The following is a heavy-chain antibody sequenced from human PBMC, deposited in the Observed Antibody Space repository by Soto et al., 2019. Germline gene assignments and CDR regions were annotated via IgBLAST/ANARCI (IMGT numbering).Heavy chain of an antibody. V-gene: IGHV3-30*18. CDR1: GFTFSSYG. D-gene: IGHD2-2*01. Sequence: PGGSLRLSCAASGFTFSSYGMHWVHQAPGKGLEWVAVISYDGSNKYYADSVKGRFTISRDNSKNTLYLQMNSLRAEDTAVYYCAKGDCSSTSCAPYYYYYMDVWGKGTTVTVSS. CDR3: AKGDCSSTSCAPYYYYYMDV. J-gene: IGHJ6*03. CDR2: ISYDGSNK.